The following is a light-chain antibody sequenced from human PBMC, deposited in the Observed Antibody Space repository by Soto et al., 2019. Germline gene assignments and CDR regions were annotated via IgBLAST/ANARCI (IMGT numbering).Light chain of an antibody. CDR1: SSNIGSNT. V-gene: IGLV1-44*01. J-gene: IGLJ2*01. Sequence: QSVLTQPPSASGTPGQRVTISCSGSSSNIGSNTVNWYQQLPGTAPKLLIYSNDQRPSGVPDRFSGSMSGTSASLAISGLQSEDEADYYCAAWDDRLSAVVFGGGTKLTVL. CDR3: AAWDDRLSAVV. CDR2: SND.